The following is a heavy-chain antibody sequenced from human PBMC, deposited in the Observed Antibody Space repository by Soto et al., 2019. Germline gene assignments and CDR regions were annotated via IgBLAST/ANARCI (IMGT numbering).Heavy chain of an antibody. CDR3: AREGRIVRAVNTYYYYGMDV. J-gene: IGHJ6*02. CDR1: GYTFTNYG. Sequence: QVQLVQSGAEVKKPGASVKVSCKASGYTFTNYGLSWVRQAPGQGLEWMGWISTNKGNTNYAQKFQGRVTMTTDTATSTVDMELRSLRSDATAVYYWAREGRIVRAVNTYYYYGMDVWGQATTVTVS. V-gene: IGHV1-18*01. CDR2: ISTNKGNT. D-gene: IGHD2-15*01.